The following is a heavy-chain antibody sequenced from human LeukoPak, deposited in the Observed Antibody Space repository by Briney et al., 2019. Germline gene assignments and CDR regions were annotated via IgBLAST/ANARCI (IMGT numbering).Heavy chain of an antibody. Sequence: GGSLRLSCAASGFTFSSYAMSWVRQAPGKGLEWVSAISGSGGSTYYADSVKGRFTISRDNSKNTLYLQMNSLRAEDTAVYYCAKDPHYDYVWGSYREYYFDYWGQGTLVTVSS. CDR1: GFTFSSYA. CDR2: ISGSGGST. V-gene: IGHV3-23*01. J-gene: IGHJ4*02. D-gene: IGHD3-16*02. CDR3: AKDPHYDYVWGSYREYYFDY.